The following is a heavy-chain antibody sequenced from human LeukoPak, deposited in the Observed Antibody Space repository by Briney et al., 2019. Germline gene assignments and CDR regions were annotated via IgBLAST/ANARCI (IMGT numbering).Heavy chain of an antibody. CDR1: GYSFTGHY. Sequence: ASVKVSCKASGYSFTGHYLHWVRQAPGQGLEWMGWISPHSGDVRSAQKFQGRVTMTSDTSITTAYMQLSSLTSDDTAVYYCARDVDPYGSCYDYWGQGTQVTVSS. D-gene: IGHD2-15*01. CDR2: ISPHSGDV. J-gene: IGHJ4*02. V-gene: IGHV1-2*02. CDR3: ARDVDPYGSCYDY.